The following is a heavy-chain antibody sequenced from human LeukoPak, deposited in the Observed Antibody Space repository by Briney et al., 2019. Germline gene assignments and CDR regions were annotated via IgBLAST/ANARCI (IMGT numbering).Heavy chain of an antibody. J-gene: IGHJ4*02. CDR2: IRYDGSNK. D-gene: IGHD3-22*01. CDR1: GFTFSSYG. CDR3: AKDRGYYYDSGGYFDY. V-gene: IGHV3-30*02. Sequence: GGSLRLSCAASGFTFSSYGMHWVRQAPGKGLEWVAFIRYDGSNKYYADSVKGRFTISRDNSKNTLYLQMNSLRAEDTAVYYCAKDRGYYYDSGGYFDYWGQGTLVTVSS.